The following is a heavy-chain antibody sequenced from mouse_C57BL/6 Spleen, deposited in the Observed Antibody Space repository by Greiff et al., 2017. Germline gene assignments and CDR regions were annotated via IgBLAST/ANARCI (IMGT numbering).Heavy chain of an antibody. CDR3: ARSLYDYGGGVDY. CDR2: IDPSDSYT. V-gene: IGHV1-69*01. Sequence: QVQLQQPGAELVMPGASVKLSCKASGYTFTSYWMHWVKQRPGQGLEWIGEIDPSDSYTNYNQKFKGKSTLTVDKSSSTAYMQLSSLTSEDSAVYYCARSLYDYGGGVDYWGQGTTLTVSS. D-gene: IGHD2-4*01. J-gene: IGHJ2*01. CDR1: GYTFTSYW.